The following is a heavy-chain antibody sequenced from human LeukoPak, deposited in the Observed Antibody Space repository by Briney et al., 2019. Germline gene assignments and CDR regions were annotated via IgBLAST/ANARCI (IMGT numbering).Heavy chain of an antibody. J-gene: IGHJ4*02. D-gene: IGHD3-10*01. CDR2: INGDGSST. V-gene: IGHV3-74*01. Sequence: GSLRLSCAASGFTFTGYWMHWVRQAPGKGLVWVSHINGDGSSTSYADSVKGRFTISRDNTKNSLYLQMNSLRAEDTAVYYCARDPTYGSGSPAGGQGTLVTVSS. CDR3: ARDPTYGSGSPA. CDR1: GFTFTGYW.